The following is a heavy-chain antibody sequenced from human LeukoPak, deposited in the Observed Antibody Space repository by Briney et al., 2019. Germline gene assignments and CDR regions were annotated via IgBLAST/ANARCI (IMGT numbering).Heavy chain of an antibody. Sequence: GGSLRLSCAASGFTFDDYAMHWVRQAPGKGLEWVSGISWNSGSIGYADSVKGRFTISRDNAKNSLYLQMNSLRAEDTAVYYCARFRLGGLYYFDYWGQGTLVTVSS. CDR2: ISWNSGSI. CDR1: GFTFDDYA. V-gene: IGHV3-9*01. J-gene: IGHJ4*02. CDR3: ARFRLGGLYYFDY.